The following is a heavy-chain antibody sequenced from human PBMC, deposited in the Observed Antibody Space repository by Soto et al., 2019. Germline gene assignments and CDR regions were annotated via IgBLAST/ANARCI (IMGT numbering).Heavy chain of an antibody. V-gene: IGHV5-51*01. D-gene: IGHD2-21*02. J-gene: IGHJ6*02. CDR1: GHSFTSYW. CDR2: IYPGDSDT. Sequence: RGESLKISCKGSGHSFTSYWIGWVRQMPGKGLEWMGIIYPGDSDTRYSPSFQGQVTISADKSISTAYLQWSSLKASDTAMYYCARMAYCGGDCYSYYYYGMDVWGQGTTVTVSS. CDR3: ARMAYCGGDCYSYYYYGMDV.